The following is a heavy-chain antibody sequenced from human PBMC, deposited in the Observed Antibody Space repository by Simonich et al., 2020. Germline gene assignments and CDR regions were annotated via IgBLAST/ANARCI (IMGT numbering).Heavy chain of an antibody. CDR3: ARANERDY. CDR1: GFTFSSYS. J-gene: IGHJ4*02. CDR2: ISRSSSYI. D-gene: IGHD1-1*01. V-gene: IGHV3-21*01. Sequence: EVQLVESGGGLVKPGGSLRLSCAASGFTFSSYSMNWVRQAPGKGMEGVSPISRSSSYIYYADSGKGRFTITRDNAKNALYLQMNSLRAEDTAVYYCARANERDYWGQGTLVTVSS.